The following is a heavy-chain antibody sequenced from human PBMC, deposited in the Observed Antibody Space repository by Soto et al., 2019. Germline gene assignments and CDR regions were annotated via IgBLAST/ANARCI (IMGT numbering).Heavy chain of an antibody. D-gene: IGHD3-10*01. CDR2: ISSSSSYI. V-gene: IGHV3-21*06. Sequence: EVQLVESGGGLVKPGGSLRLSCAASGFTFSSYSMNWVRQAPGKGLELVSSISSSSSYIYYADSVKGRFTISRDNAKNSLYLQMNRLRAEDTAVYYCARVRGFGELPPYYDYGMDVWGQGTTVTVSS. CDR3: ARVRGFGELPPYYDYGMDV. J-gene: IGHJ6*02. CDR1: GFTFSSYS.